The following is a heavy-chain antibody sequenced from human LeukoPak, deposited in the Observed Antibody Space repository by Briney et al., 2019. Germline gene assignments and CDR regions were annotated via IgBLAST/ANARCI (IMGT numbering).Heavy chain of an antibody. CDR2: IYPRDSEI. CDR1: GYILTDYW. V-gene: IGHV5-51*01. D-gene: IGHD3-10*01. CDR3: ARLAGVLAVGGEDY. Sequence: GESLKISWEGSGYILTDYWIAWVRQTPAKGLEWMGIIYPRDSEIKYSPSFQGHVTISADKSTSTTYLHWDTLEASDNAMYYCARLAGVLAVGGEDYWGQGTLVTVSS. J-gene: IGHJ4*02.